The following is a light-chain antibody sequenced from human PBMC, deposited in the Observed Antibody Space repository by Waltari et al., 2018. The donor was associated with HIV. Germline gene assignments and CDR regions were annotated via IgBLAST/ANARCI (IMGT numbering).Light chain of an antibody. CDR1: QIITKY. CDR3: QQSFTTLPYT. CDR2: GVS. Sequence: DLQMTQFPSSLSASVGDRVTISCRTSQIITKYLNWYQQTPGKAPKLLIYGVSNLQSGVPSRFRGGGSGTRFTLTITNLQREDSATYFCQQSFTTLPYTFGQGTKLEI. V-gene: IGKV1-39*01. J-gene: IGKJ2*01.